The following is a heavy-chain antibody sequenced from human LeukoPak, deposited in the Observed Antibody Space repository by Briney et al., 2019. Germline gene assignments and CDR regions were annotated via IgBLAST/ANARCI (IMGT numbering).Heavy chain of an antibody. Sequence: GGSLRLSCAASGFTFSSYAMSWVRQAPGKGLEWVSAISGSGGSTYYADSVKGRFTISRDNSKNTLYLQMNSLRAEDTAVYYCAKLGGILTGYYSDYWGQGTLVTVSS. V-gene: IGHV3-23*01. D-gene: IGHD3-9*01. J-gene: IGHJ4*02. CDR2: ISGSGGST. CDR3: AKLGGILTGYYSDY. CDR1: GFTFSSYA.